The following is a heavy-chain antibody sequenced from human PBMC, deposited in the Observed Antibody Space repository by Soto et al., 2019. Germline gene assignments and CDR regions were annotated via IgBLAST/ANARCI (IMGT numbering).Heavy chain of an antibody. Sequence: GSLRLSCAASGFTFSGSAMHWFRQASGKGLEWVGRIRSKANSYATAYAASVKGRFTISRDDSKNTAYLQMNSLKTEDTAVYYCSSHFPQAVAGSYYFDYWGQGTLVTVSS. CDR3: SSHFPQAVAGSYYFDY. CDR2: IRSKANSYAT. V-gene: IGHV3-73*01. D-gene: IGHD6-19*01. J-gene: IGHJ4*02. CDR1: GFTFSGSA.